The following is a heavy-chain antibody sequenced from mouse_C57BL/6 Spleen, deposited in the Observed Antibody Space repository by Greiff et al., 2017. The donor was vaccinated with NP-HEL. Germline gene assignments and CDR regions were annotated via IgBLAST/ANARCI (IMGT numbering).Heavy chain of an antibody. CDR2: INYDGSST. V-gene: IGHV5-16*01. J-gene: IGHJ2*01. CDR3: ARSGLYFDY. Sequence: EVKLVESEGGLVQPGSSMKLSCTASGFTFGDYYMAWVRQVPEKGLEWVANINYDGSSTYYLDSLKSRFIISRDNAKNILYLQMSSLKSEDTATYYCARSGLYFDYWGQGTTLTVSS. CDR1: GFTFGDYY.